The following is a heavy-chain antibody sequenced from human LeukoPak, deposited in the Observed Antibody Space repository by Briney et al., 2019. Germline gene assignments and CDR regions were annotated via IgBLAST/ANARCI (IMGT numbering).Heavy chain of an antibody. D-gene: IGHD1-1*01. J-gene: IGHJ5*02. V-gene: IGHV3-23*01. Sequence: PGGSLRLSCAASGLTFSSYAMSWVRQAPGKGLEWVSAISGSGGSTYYADSVKGRFTISRDNSKNTLYLQMNSLTAEDTAVYYCAKDPQAGGTFDRWGQGTLVTVSS. CDR3: AKDPQAGGTFDR. CDR2: ISGSGGST. CDR1: GLTFSSYA.